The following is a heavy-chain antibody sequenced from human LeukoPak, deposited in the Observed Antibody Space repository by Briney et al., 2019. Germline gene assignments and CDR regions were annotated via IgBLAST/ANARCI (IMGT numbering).Heavy chain of an antibody. J-gene: IGHJ5*02. Sequence: KTSETLSLTCAVDGGSFSGYYWSWIRHPPGEGLEWVGEINHSGSTNYNPSLKSRVTISVDTSKNQFSLKMSSVTAADTAVYYCARHPDRGSTFHNYNWFGPWGQGTLVTVSS. CDR2: INHSGST. CDR1: GGSFSGYY. D-gene: IGHD3-16*01. CDR3: ARHPDRGSTFHNYNWFGP. V-gene: IGHV4-34*01.